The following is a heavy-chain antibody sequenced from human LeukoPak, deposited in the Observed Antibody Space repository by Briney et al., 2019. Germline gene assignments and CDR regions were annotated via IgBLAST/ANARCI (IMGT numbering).Heavy chain of an antibody. CDR2: IWYDGSNK. J-gene: IGHJ4*02. D-gene: IGHD1-1*01. Sequence: GGSLRLSCAASGFTFGSYGMHWVRHAPGKGLEWVAAIWYDGSNKYYADSVKGRFTISRDNSKNTLYLQMNSLRAEDTAVYYCAKDGGNSLDYWGQGTLVTVSS. CDR1: GFTFGSYG. CDR3: AKDGGNSLDY. V-gene: IGHV3-33*06.